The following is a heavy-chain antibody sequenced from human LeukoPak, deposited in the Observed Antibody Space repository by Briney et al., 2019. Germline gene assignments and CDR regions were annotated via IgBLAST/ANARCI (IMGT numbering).Heavy chain of an antibody. Sequence: PGGSLRLSCAASGFTFSDYYMSWIRQAPGKGLEWVSYISSSSSYTNYADSVKGRFTISRDNAKNSLYLQMNSLRAEDTAVYYCARDLIIAAAGTNWFDPRGQGTLVTVSS. V-gene: IGHV3-11*06. CDR1: GFTFSDYY. CDR2: ISSSSSYT. J-gene: IGHJ5*02. CDR3: ARDLIIAAAGTNWFDP. D-gene: IGHD6-13*01.